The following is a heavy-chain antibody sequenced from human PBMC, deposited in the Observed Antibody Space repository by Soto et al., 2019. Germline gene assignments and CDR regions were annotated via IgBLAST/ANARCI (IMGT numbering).Heavy chain of an antibody. Sequence: QITLKESGPTLVKPTQTLTLTCTFSGFSLSTTGVGVGWIRQPPGKALEWLALIYWDDDKRYNPSLNSRLTITKDTSKIQVVRAMTNMDPVDTATYYCVQSRCGGDCLQSYSSHSYYGLDVWGQGTTVTVSS. CDR1: GFSLSTTGVG. CDR2: IYWDDDK. D-gene: IGHD2-21*02. CDR3: VQSRCGGDCLQSYSSHSYYGLDV. J-gene: IGHJ6*02. V-gene: IGHV2-5*02.